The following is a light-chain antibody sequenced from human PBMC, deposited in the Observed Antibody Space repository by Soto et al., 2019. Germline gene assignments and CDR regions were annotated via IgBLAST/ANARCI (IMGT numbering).Light chain of an antibody. Sequence: QSVRTQPPSVSGAPGQRVTMPCTGSSSNIGSYYDVHWYQQLPGTVPKLLIYGDNNRPSGVPDRFSGSKSGTSASLAITGLQAEDEADYYCQSYDSSLSHVVFGGGTKLTVL. V-gene: IGLV1-40*01. J-gene: IGLJ2*01. CDR3: QSYDSSLSHVV. CDR2: GDN. CDR1: SSNIGSYYD.